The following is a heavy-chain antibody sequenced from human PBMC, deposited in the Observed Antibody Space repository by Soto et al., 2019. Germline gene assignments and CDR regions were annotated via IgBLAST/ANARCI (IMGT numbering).Heavy chain of an antibody. CDR3: SVYNSDWGGYYCMEV. CDR2: MYYTGST. D-gene: IGHD6-19*01. J-gene: IGHJ6*04. Sequence: QVQLQESGPGLVKPSETLSLTCTVSGGSVSSGSYYWSWIRQPPGKGLEWLGYMYYTGSTNYNPPLKTRVTISVDTAKNQRSLKLSSVTAAETAEYCCSVYNSDWGGYYCMEVWGEGTTVTVSS. CDR1: GGSVSSGSYY. V-gene: IGHV4-61*01.